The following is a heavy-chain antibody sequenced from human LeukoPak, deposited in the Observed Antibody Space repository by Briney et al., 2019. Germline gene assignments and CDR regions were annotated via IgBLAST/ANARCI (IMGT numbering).Heavy chain of an antibody. J-gene: IGHJ4*02. Sequence: GGSLRLSCAASGFTFSSYAVSWVRQAPGKGLEWASSISDNGGSTYYADSVKGRFTISRDNSKNTLYLQMSSLRAEDTAIYYCATRTIPDVLSAVTTVCFDYWGQGTLVTVSS. V-gene: IGHV3-23*01. CDR1: GFTFSSYA. D-gene: IGHD4-17*01. CDR2: ISDNGGST. CDR3: ATRTIPDVLSAVTTVCFDY.